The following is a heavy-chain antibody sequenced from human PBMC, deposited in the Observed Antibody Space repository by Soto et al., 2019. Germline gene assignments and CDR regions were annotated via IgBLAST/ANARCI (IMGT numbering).Heavy chain of an antibody. D-gene: IGHD6-13*01. V-gene: IGHV4-4*02. CDR2: IYHSGST. CDR3: ARDSRHEAAAVPYYYYGMDV. CDR1: GVSISSSNW. J-gene: IGHJ6*02. Sequence: PSETLSLTCAVSGVSISSSNWLSWVRQPPGKGLEWIGEIYHSGSTNYNPSLKSRVTISVDKSKNQFSLKLSSVTAADTAVYYCARDSRHEAAAVPYYYYGMDVWGQGTTVTVSS.